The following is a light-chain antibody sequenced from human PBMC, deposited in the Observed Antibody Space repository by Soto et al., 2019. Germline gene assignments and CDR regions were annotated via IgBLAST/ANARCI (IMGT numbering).Light chain of an antibody. CDR3: QQYGGMWT. CDR2: GAS. J-gene: IGKJ1*01. V-gene: IGKV3-20*01. Sequence: EIVLTQSPGTLSFSPGERATLSCRASQSVSSSYLAWYQQRPGQAPRLLIYGASSRATGIPDRFSGSGSGTDFTLTISRLEPEDFAVYYCQQYGGMWTFGQGTKVDIK. CDR1: QSVSSSY.